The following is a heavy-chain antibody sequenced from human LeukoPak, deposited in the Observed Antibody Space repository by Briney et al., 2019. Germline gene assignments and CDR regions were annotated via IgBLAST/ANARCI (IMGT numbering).Heavy chain of an antibody. CDR2: ISASGST. CDR3: ARDRQWLVDY. CDR1: DGSLSSGGYY. D-gene: IGHD6-19*01. V-gene: IGHV4-61*02. Sequence: PSQTLSLTCTVSDGSLSSGGYYWSWIRQPAGKELEWIGRISASGSTNYNPSLASRVTMSVDTSKNQFSLKLTSVTAADTAVYYCARDRQWLVDYWGQGALVTVSS. J-gene: IGHJ4*02.